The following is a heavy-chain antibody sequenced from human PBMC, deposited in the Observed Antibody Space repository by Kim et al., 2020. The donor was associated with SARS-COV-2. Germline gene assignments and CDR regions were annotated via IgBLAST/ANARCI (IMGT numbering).Heavy chain of an antibody. CDR2: IKQDGSEK. CDR1: GFTFRNYW. Sequence: GGSLRLSCAASGFTFRNYWMTWVRQAPGKGLEWVANIKQDGSEKYYVDSVKGRFTISRDNAENSLYLQMNSLRVEDTAVYYCARGMGLDVWGQGTTVTVSS. J-gene: IGHJ6*02. V-gene: IGHV3-7*01. CDR3: ARGMGLDV.